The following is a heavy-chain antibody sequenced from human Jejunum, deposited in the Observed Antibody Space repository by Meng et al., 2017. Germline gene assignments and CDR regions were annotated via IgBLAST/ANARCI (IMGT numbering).Heavy chain of an antibody. D-gene: IGHD2-2*01. CDR2: IHPGDSNS. Sequence: GSLRLSCKGSGYSFTNYWIDWVRQTPGKGLEWMGIIHPGDSNSRYSPSFQGQVTVSADKSISTAYLQLSSLKASDTAIYYCARHLDGASSWTGGFDSWGQGTLVTVSS. V-gene: IGHV5-51*01. CDR3: ARHLDGASSWTGGFDS. J-gene: IGHJ5*01. CDR1: GYSFTNYW.